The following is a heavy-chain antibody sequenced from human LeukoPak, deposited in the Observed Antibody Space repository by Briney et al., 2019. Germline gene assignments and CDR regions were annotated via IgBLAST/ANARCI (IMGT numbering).Heavy chain of an antibody. Sequence: SETLSLTCAVSGGSISSSNWWSWVRQPPGKGLEWIGEIYHSGSTNYNPSLKSRVTVSVDKSKNQFSLKLSSVTAADTAVYYCARADVWGTQYRFDPWGQGTLVTVSS. V-gene: IGHV4-4*02. CDR1: GGSISSSNW. CDR2: IYHSGST. D-gene: IGHD3-16*01. CDR3: ARADVWGTQYRFDP. J-gene: IGHJ5*02.